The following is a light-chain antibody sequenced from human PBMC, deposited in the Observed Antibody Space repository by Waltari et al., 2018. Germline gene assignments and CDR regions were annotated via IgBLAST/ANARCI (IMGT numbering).Light chain of an antibody. Sequence: ETVVTKSPATLPMSPGESATLSCRTSQSIGTSLAWYQQRPGQAPRLLIYRASTRATGIPDRFSGSVSETEFTLTISSLQSEDIAVYYCQQYNNWPPGTFGQGTKVEI. V-gene: IGKV3-15*01. J-gene: IGKJ1*01. CDR3: QQYNNWPPGT. CDR1: QSIGTS. CDR2: RAS.